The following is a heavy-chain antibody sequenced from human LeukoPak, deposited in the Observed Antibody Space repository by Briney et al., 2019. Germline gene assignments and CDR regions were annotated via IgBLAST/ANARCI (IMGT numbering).Heavy chain of an antibody. V-gene: IGHV4-34*01. Sequence: SETLSLTCAVYGGSFSGYYWSWIRQPPGKGLEWIGEINHSGSTNYNPSLKSRVTISVDTSKNQFSLKLSSVTAADTAVYYCARGEGLQLLPTTWGQGTLVTVSS. CDR2: INHSGST. CDR1: GGSFSGYY. CDR3: ARGEGLQLLPTT. D-gene: IGHD5-24*01. J-gene: IGHJ5*02.